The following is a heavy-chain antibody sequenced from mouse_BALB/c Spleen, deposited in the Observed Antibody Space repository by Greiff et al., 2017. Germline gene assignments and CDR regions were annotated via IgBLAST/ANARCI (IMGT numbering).Heavy chain of an antibody. D-gene: IGHD2-3*01. CDR1: GFNIKDTY. CDR2: IDPANGNT. V-gene: IGHV14-3*02. J-gene: IGHJ3*01. CDR3: APSGYYPCFAY. Sequence: EVQLVESGAELVKPGASVKLSCTASGFNIKDTYMHWVKQRPEQGLEWLGRIDPANGNTKYDPKLQGKATITADTSSNTAYLQLSSLTSEDTAVYCCAPSGYYPCFAYWGQGTLVTVSA.